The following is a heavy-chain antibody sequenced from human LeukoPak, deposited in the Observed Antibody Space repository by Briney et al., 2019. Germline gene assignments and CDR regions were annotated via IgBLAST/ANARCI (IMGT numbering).Heavy chain of an antibody. V-gene: IGHV4-61*03. CDR2: IHYSGRT. D-gene: IGHD3-22*01. Sequence: PSETLSLTCTVSGGSVNSHSSHYWSWIRQPPEKGLDWTGFIHYSGRTKYNPSLQSRFTISLDTSKNRFSLQLSSVMAADTAVYYCARLLDYDSSGDPDTFDIWGQGTMVTVSS. J-gene: IGHJ3*02. CDR1: GGSVNSHSSHY. CDR3: ARLLDYDSSGDPDTFDI.